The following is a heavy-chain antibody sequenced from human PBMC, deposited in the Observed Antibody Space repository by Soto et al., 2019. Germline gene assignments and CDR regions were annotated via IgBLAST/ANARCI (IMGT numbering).Heavy chain of an antibody. CDR3: AREGYSSGWYDYYYGMDV. CDR1: GFTFSSYA. Sequence: GGSLRLSCAASGFTFSSYAMHWVRQAPGKGLEWVAVISYDGSNKYYADSVKGRFTISRDNSKNTLYLQMNSLRAEDTAVYYCAREGYSSGWYDYYYGMDVWGQGTTVTVSS. J-gene: IGHJ6*02. V-gene: IGHV3-30-3*01. CDR2: ISYDGSNK. D-gene: IGHD6-19*01.